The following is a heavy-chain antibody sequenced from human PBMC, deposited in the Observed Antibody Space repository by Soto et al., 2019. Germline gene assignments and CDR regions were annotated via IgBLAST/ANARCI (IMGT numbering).Heavy chain of an antibody. CDR2: INHSGST. CDR1: GGSFSGYY. Sequence: PSETLSLTCAVYGGSFSGYYWSWIRQPPGKGLEWIGEINHSGSTNYNPSLKSRVTISVDTSKNQFSLKLSSVTAADTAVYYCARSYDSSGYYYTYFDYWGQGTLVTVSS. V-gene: IGHV4-34*01. D-gene: IGHD3-22*01. J-gene: IGHJ4*02. CDR3: ARSYDSSGYYYTYFDY.